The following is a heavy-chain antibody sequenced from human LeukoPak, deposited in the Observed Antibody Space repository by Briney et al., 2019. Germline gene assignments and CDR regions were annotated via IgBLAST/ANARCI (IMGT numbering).Heavy chain of an antibody. CDR2: VYTSGST. Sequence: PSETLSLTCSVSGDSISSGSYYWSWIRQPAGKELEYIGRVYTSGSTNYNPSLKSRVTISLDTSKNQFSLKLTSLTAADTAVYYCASFYCSGGSCYQYYYYYYMDVWGKGTTVTISS. J-gene: IGHJ6*03. CDR1: GDSISSGSYY. CDR3: ASFYCSGGSCYQYYYYYYMDV. D-gene: IGHD2-15*01. V-gene: IGHV4-61*02.